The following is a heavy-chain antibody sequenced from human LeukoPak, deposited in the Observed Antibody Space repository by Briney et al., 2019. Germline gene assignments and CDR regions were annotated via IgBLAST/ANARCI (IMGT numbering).Heavy chain of an antibody. CDR3: SVWFGELSH. J-gene: IGHJ4*02. D-gene: IGHD3-10*01. CDR1: GYTFTSYY. V-gene: IGHV1-46*01. Sequence: ASVKVSCKASGYTFTSYYMHWVRQAPGQGLEWMGIINPSGGSTSYAQKFQGMVTMTRDTSISTAYMDLSSLKSDDTATYYCSVWFGELSHWGQGTLVTVSS. CDR2: INPSGGST.